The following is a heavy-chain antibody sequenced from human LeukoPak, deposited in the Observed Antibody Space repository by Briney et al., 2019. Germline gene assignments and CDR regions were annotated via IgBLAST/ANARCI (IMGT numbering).Heavy chain of an antibody. CDR3: AREGRGRAVAVH. D-gene: IGHD6-19*01. J-gene: IGHJ4*02. V-gene: IGHV1-46*01. CDR1: GYTFTSYY. Sequence: ASVKVFCKASGYTFTSYYMHWVRQAPGQGLEWMGIINPSGGSTSYAQKFQGRVTMTRDMSTSTVYMELSSLRSEDTAVYYCAREGRGRAVAVHWGQGTLVTVSS. CDR2: INPSGGST.